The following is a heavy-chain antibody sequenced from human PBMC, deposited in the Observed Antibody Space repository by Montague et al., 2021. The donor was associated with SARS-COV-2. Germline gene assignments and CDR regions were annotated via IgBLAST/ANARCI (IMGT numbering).Heavy chain of an antibody. V-gene: IGHV6-1*01. J-gene: IGHJ4*02. CDR1: GDSDADKEAR. CDR3: AREGVGDLLFSFDS. CDR2: TCFRSTWYT. Sequence: CAISGDSDADKEARCNWVKQSPSRHLEWLGRTCFRSTWYTDYAVSVKGRIAINPDTSKNQFSLQLNSVTPEDTAVYYCAREGVGDLLFSFDSWGQGTLVTVSS. D-gene: IGHD3-10*01.